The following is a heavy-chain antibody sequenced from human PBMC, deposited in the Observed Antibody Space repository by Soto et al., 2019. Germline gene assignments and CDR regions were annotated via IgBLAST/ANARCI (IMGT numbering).Heavy chain of an antibody. D-gene: IGHD2-21*02. CDR3: ARLGVGVVVTAPSVLFDY. CDR1: GYTFTSYG. V-gene: IGHV1-18*01. J-gene: IGHJ4*02. CDR2: ISAYNGNT. Sequence: QVQLVQSGAEVKKPGASVKVSCKASGYTFTSYGISWVRQAPGQGLEGMGWISAYNGNTNYAQKLQGRVTMTTDTSTSTAYMELRSLRSDDTAVYYCARLGVGVVVTAPSVLFDYWGQGTLVTVSS.